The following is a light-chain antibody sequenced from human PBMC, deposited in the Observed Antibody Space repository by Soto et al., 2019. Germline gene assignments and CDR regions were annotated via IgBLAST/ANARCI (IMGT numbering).Light chain of an antibody. CDR1: QSISSY. CDR3: QQSYSTPYT. Sequence: DIQMTQSPSSLSASVGDRVTITCRASQSISSYLNWYQQKPGKAPKLLIYAASSLHSGVPSRFSGSGSGTDFTLTISSLQPEDFATYYYQQSYSTPYTFGQGTKLEIK. J-gene: IGKJ2*01. CDR2: AAS. V-gene: IGKV1-39*01.